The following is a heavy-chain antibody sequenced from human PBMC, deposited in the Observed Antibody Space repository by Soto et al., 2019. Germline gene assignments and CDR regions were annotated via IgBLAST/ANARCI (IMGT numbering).Heavy chain of an antibody. Sequence: PGGSLRLSCAASGFTFSSYGMHWVRQAPGKGLEWVAVISYDGSNKYYADSVKGRFTISRDNSKNTLYLQMNSLRAADTAVYYCARGSGLYYFDYWGQGTLVTVSS. CDR3: ARGSGLYYFDY. CDR2: ISYDGSNK. J-gene: IGHJ4*02. D-gene: IGHD6-19*01. V-gene: IGHV3-30*03. CDR1: GFTFSSYG.